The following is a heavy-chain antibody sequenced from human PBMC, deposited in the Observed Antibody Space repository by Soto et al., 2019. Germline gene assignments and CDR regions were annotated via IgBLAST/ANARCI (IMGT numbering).Heavy chain of an antibody. CDR1: GFTFSDHY. CDR3: ARGHSGYDY. Sequence: GGSLRLSCAASGFTFSDHYMDWVRQAPGKGLEWVGRTRNKANSYTTEYAASVKGRFTISRDDSKNSLYLQMNSLKTEDTAVYYCARGHSGYDYWGQGTLVTVSS. J-gene: IGHJ4*02. V-gene: IGHV3-72*01. D-gene: IGHD5-12*01. CDR2: TRNKANSYTT.